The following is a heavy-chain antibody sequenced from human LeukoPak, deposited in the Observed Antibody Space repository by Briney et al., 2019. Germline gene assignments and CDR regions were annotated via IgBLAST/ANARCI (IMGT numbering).Heavy chain of an antibody. V-gene: IGHV4-59*01. J-gene: IGHJ5*02. D-gene: IGHD6-13*01. CDR1: GGSTSSYY. CDR2: IYYSGST. CDR3: ARGGGPGIAAAGKDWFDP. Sequence: SETLSLTCTVSGGSTSSYYWSWIRQPPGKGLEWIGYIYYSGSTNYNPSLKSRVTISVDTSKNQFSLKLSSVTAADTAVYYCARGGGPGIAAAGKDWFDPWGQGTLVTVSS.